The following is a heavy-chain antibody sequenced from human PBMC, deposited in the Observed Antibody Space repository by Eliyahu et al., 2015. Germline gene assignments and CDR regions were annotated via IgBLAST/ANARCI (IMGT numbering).Heavy chain of an antibody. Sequence: EVQLVESGGGLVKPGGSLRLSCAASGFTFSTYSXXWVRQAPGKGLXWVSSISSSGRTIYYADSLTGRFTISRDNAKNSLSLQVDSLRVEDTAVYYCARDPDSSGRFDYWGQGTLVTVSS. V-gene: IGHV3-21*01. CDR3: ARDPDSSGRFDY. J-gene: IGHJ4*02. CDR2: ISSSGRTI. D-gene: IGHD6-19*01. CDR1: GFTFSTYS.